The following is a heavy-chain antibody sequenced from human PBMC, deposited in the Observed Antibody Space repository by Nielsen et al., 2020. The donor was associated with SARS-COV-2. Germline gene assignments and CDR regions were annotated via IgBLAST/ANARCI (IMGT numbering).Heavy chain of an antibody. D-gene: IGHD3-10*01. V-gene: IGHV4-34*01. CDR2: ISHSGST. CDR1: GGSFSGSFSGSY. J-gene: IGHJ4*02. CDR3: ARGATMVRGVTMN. Sequence: SETLSLTCAVYGGSFSGSFSGSYWNWIRQPPGRGLEWIGEISHSGSTNYNPSLKSRVTISVDTSKNQFSPKLSSVTAADTAVYYCARGATMVRGVTMNWGQGTLVTVSS.